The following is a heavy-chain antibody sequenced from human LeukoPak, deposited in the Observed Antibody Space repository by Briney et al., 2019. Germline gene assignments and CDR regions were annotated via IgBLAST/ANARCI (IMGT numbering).Heavy chain of an antibody. Sequence: PSETLSLTCAVYGGSFSGYYWSWIRQPPGKGLEWIGEINHSGSTNYNPSLKSRVTISVDTSKNQFSLKLSSVTAADTAVYYCARAGHDFWSGYYPISVNWFDPWGQGTLVTVSS. J-gene: IGHJ5*02. D-gene: IGHD3-3*01. CDR3: ARAGHDFWSGYYPISVNWFDP. CDR2: INHSGST. V-gene: IGHV4-34*01. CDR1: GGSFSGYY.